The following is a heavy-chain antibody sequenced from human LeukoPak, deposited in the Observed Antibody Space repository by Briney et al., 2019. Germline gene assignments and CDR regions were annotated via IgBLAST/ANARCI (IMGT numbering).Heavy chain of an antibody. V-gene: IGHV3-33*01. CDR1: GFTFSSYG. CDR2: IWYDGSNK. J-gene: IGHJ4*02. CDR3: ARDRGAGGYFDY. Sequence: GGSLRLSCVASGFTFSSYGMHWVRQAPGKGLEWVAVIWYDGSNKYYADSVKGRFTISRDNSKNTLYLQMNSLRAEDTAVYYCARDRGAGGYFDYWGQGTLVTVSS. D-gene: IGHD3-10*01.